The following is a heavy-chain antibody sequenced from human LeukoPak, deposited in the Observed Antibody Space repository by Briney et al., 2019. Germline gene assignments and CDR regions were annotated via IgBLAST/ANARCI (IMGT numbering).Heavy chain of an antibody. CDR1: GFSFSTYG. CDR2: IRYDGSTK. V-gene: IGHV3-30*02. D-gene: IGHD3-10*01. J-gene: IGHJ3*02. CDR3: ASFPPYMVRTDAFDI. Sequence: GGSLRLSCAASGFSFSTYGMHWVRQAPGKVLEWVAFIRYDGSTKYYADSVKGRFTISRDNSKNTLYLQMHSLRAEDTAVYYCASFPPYMVRTDAFDIWGQGTMVTVSS.